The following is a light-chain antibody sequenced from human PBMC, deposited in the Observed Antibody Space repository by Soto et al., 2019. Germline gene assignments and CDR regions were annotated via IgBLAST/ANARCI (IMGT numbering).Light chain of an antibody. CDR3: QQYYSTPTWT. CDR1: QSVLYSSNNKNY. CDR2: WAS. V-gene: IGKV4-1*01. J-gene: IGKJ1*01. Sequence: DIVMTQSPDSLAVSLGERATINCKSSQSVLYSSNNKNYLAWYQQKPGQPPKLLIYWASTRESGVPDRCSGSGSGTDFTLTISSLQAEDVAVYYCQQYYSTPTWTF.